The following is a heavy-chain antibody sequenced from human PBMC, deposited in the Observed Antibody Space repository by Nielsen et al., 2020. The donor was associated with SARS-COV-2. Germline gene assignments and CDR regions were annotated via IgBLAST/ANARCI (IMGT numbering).Heavy chain of an antibody. Sequence: ASVKVSCKASGYTFTSYAMHWVRQAPGQRLEWMGWINAGNGNTKYSQKFQGRVTITRDTSASTAYMELSSLRSEDTAVYYCARGLDIVVVIAAHDRYFDLWGRGTLVTVSS. D-gene: IGHD2-15*01. V-gene: IGHV1-3*01. CDR1: GYTFTSYA. CDR3: ARGLDIVVVIAAHDRYFDL. J-gene: IGHJ2*01. CDR2: INAGNGNT.